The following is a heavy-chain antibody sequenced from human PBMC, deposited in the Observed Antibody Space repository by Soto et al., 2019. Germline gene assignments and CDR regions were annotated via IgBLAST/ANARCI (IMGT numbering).Heavy chain of an antibody. J-gene: IGHJ4*02. CDR1: GFSLSTSGVG. CDR2: IYWDDDK. D-gene: IGHD2-2*01. Sequence: QITLKESGPTLVKPTQTLTLTCTFSGFSLSTSGVGVGWIRQPPGKALEWLALIYWDDDKRYSPSLKRRLTITKDTSKNQVVLTMTNMDPVDTATYYCAHTLRYQLLFQPFVGWGQGTLVTVSS. V-gene: IGHV2-5*02. CDR3: AHTLRYQLLFQPFVG.